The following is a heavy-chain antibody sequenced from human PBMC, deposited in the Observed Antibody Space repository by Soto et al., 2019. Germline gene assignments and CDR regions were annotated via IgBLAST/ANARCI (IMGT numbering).Heavy chain of an antibody. CDR2: IYPGDSDT. CDR3: ASSGYSGYDPPYYYYYGMDV. J-gene: IGHJ6*02. Sequence: GESLKISCKGSGYSFTSYWIDWVRQMPGKGLEWMGIIYPGDSDTRYSPSFQGQVTISADKSISTAYLQWSSLKASDTAMYYCASSGYSGYDPPYYYYYGMDVWGQGTTVTVSS. CDR1: GYSFTSYW. D-gene: IGHD5-12*01. V-gene: IGHV5-51*01.